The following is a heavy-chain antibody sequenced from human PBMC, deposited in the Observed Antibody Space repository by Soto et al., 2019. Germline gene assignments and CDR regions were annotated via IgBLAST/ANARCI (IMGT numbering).Heavy chain of an antibody. J-gene: IGHJ4*02. D-gene: IGHD3-22*01. V-gene: IGHV1-46*01. CDR2: ISPSGGST. Sequence: QVQLVQSGAEVKKPGASVTVSCKSSGDTFTQYYIHWVRQAPGQGPQWMGIISPSGGSTTYAQKVQGRVTLPMDTSITTVYMELRSLRSEDTAVYYCARRDNSGYNSCDDWVQGTLVTVSS. CDR1: GDTFTQYY. CDR3: ARRDNSGYNSCDD.